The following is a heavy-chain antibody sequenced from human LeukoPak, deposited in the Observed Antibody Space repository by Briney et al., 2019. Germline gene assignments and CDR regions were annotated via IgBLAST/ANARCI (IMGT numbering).Heavy chain of an antibody. J-gene: IGHJ6*02. V-gene: IGHV1-46*01. CDR2: INPSGGST. CDR3: ARDRGGYYWGPIPVKDTYYYYYGMDV. CDR1: GYTFTSYY. D-gene: IGHD3-22*01. Sequence: GASVKVSCKASGYTFTSYYMHWVRQAPGQGLEWMGIINPSGGSTSYAQKFQGRVTMTRDTSTSTVYMELSSLRSEDTAVYYCARDRGGYYWGPIPVKDTYYYYYGMDVWGQGTTVTVSS.